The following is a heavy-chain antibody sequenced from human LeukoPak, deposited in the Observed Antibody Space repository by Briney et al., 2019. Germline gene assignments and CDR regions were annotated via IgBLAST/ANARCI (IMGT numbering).Heavy chain of an antibody. J-gene: IGHJ4*02. D-gene: IGHD2-2*01. V-gene: IGHV3-48*02. CDR3: AFRPLGDCSSSTCYAFDY. CDR1: GLTFSYYS. Sequence: PGGSLRLSCAVSGLTFSYYSMNWVRQAPGKGLEWVSYISSSGSTTYYADSVKGRFTVSRDNAKNSLYLQMNSLRDEDTAVYYCAFRPLGDCSSSTCYAFDYWGRGTLVTVSS. CDR2: ISSSGSTT.